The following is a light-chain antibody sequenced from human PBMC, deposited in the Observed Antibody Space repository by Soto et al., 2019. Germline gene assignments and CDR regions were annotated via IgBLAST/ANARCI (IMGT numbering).Light chain of an antibody. V-gene: IGKV3-11*01. CDR1: QSFRGL. J-gene: IGKJ5*01. Sequence: EVVFAPYPGTLSFSPGEKATLSCRASQSFRGLLAWYQQKPGQAPRLLIYDAYNRATGIPPRFSGSGSGTDFTLTISSLEPEDSAVYYCQQRHMWPITFGQGTRLEIK. CDR3: QQRHMWPIT. CDR2: DAY.